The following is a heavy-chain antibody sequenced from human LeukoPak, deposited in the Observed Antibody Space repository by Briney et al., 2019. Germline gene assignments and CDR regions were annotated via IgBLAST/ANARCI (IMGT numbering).Heavy chain of an antibody. D-gene: IGHD2-2*01. CDR2: ISSSGCTI. Sequence: GGSLRLSCAASGFTFSDYYMSWIRQAPGKGLEWVSYISSSGCTIYYADSVKGRFTISRDNAKNSLYLQMNSLRAEDTAVYYCARVSVQRGVNIVVPWGQGTLVTVSS. J-gene: IGHJ5*02. CDR3: ARVSVQRGVNIVVP. CDR1: GFTFSDYY. V-gene: IGHV3-11*01.